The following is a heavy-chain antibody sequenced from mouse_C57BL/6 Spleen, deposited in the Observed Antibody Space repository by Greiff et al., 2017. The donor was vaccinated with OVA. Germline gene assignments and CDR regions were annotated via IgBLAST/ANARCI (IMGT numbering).Heavy chain of an antibody. V-gene: IGHV2-2*01. CDR3: ASYYDYLDYYAMDY. Sequence: QVQLQQSGPGLVQPSQSLSITCTASGFSLTSYGVHWVRQSPGKGLEWLGVIWSGGSTDYNAAFISRQGISKDNSKSQVVFKMNSLQADDTAIYYCASYYDYLDYYAMDYWGQGTSVTVSS. CDR2: IWSGGST. CDR1: GFSLTSYG. J-gene: IGHJ4*01. D-gene: IGHD2-4*01.